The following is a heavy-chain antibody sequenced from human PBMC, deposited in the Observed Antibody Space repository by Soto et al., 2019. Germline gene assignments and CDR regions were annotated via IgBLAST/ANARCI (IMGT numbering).Heavy chain of an antibody. D-gene: IGHD3-3*01. J-gene: IGHJ5*02. CDR3: AGSYTIFGVVINPNWFDP. V-gene: IGHV4-31*03. CDR2: IYYSGST. CDR1: GGSISSGGYY. Sequence: PSETLSLTCTVSGGSISSGGYYWSWIRQHPGKGLDWIGYIYYSGSTYYNPSLKSRVTISVDTSKNQFSLKLSSVTAADTAVYYCAGSYTIFGVVINPNWFDPWGQGTLVTVSS.